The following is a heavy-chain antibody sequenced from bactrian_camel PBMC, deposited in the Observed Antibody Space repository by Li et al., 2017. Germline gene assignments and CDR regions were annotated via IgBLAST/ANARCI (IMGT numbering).Heavy chain of an antibody. J-gene: IGHJ6*01. Sequence: HVQLVESGGRSVQAGGSLKLSCAASGYTFNTYSWFRQAPGQEREGVVAVDSDGTISYGDSVKGRFTFSQDNANNTLYLQMNALKPEDTAMYYCAPGLCKLEAVSTYARGAFGYWGLGTQVTVS. CDR2: VDSDGTI. V-gene: IGHV3S26*01. CDR1: GYTFNTY. D-gene: IGHD7*01. CDR3: APGLCKLEAVSTYARGAFGY.